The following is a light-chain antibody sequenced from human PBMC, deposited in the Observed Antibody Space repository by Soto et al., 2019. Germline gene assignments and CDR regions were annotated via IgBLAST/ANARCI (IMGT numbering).Light chain of an antibody. CDR3: QQRFNWPPLT. Sequence: EIVLTQSPATLSLSPGERATLSCRASQSVGAYLAWYQQKPGQAPRLLIYDASNRATGIPARFSGSGSGTDFTLTISSLEPEDFAVYYCQQRFNWPPLTFGQGTKVDIK. CDR2: DAS. J-gene: IGKJ1*01. CDR1: QSVGAY. V-gene: IGKV3-11*01.